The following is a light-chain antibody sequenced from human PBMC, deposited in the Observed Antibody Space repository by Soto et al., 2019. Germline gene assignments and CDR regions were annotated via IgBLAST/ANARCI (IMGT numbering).Light chain of an antibody. Sequence: DIVMTQSPDALAVSLGESATINCKSSQSVLYSSNNKNYLAWYQQKPGQPPKLLIYWASTRESGVPDRFSGSGSGTDFTLTISSLQAEDVAVYYCQQYYSYLTFGGGTKVEI. CDR3: QQYYSYLT. J-gene: IGKJ4*01. CDR2: WAS. CDR1: QSVLYSSNNKNY. V-gene: IGKV4-1*01.